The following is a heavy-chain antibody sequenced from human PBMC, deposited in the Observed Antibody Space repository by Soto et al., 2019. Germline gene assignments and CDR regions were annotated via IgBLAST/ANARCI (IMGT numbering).Heavy chain of an antibody. CDR3: AKTRLFTTDYFDY. CDR1: GFTFDDYA. Sequence: PGGSLRLSCAASGFTFDDYAMHWVRQAPGKGLEWVSGISWNSGSIGYADSVKGRFTISRDNAKNSLYLQMNSLRAEDTALYYCAKTRLFTTDYFDYWGQGTLVTVSS. D-gene: IGHD3-22*01. CDR2: ISWNSGSI. J-gene: IGHJ4*02. V-gene: IGHV3-9*01.